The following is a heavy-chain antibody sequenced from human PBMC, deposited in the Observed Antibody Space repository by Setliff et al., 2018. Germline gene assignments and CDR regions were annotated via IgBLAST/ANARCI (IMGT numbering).Heavy chain of an antibody. CDR2: ISIYTGNA. J-gene: IGHJ3*01. D-gene: IGHD2-15*01. CDR3: AISTLSICSGGSCPNAFDV. CDR1: GYTLINYG. V-gene: IGHV1-18*01. Sequence: GASVKVSCKASGYTLINYGITWVRQAPGQGLEWMGWISIYTGNAYYAHKLQGRVTMTTDTSTDTAYMELRSLTSDDTAVYYCAISTLSICSGGSCPNAFDVWGQGTMVTVSS.